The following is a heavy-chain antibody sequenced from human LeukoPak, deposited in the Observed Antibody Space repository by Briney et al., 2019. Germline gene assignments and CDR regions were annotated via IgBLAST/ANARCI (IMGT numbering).Heavy chain of an antibody. J-gene: IGHJ4*02. Sequence: GGSLRLSCAASGFTFSSDSMYWVRQAPGERLEWVSYIISSSSTIYCADSEKGRFTISRDNAKNSLYLQMNSLRDEDTAVYYCARVKYYYDSSGYYHFDYWGQGTLVTVSS. CDR3: ARVKYYYDSSGYYHFDY. D-gene: IGHD3-22*01. CDR2: IISSSSTI. CDR1: GFTFSSDS. V-gene: IGHV3-48*02.